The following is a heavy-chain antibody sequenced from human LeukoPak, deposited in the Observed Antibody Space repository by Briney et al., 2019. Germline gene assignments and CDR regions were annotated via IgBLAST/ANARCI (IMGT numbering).Heavy chain of an antibody. J-gene: IGHJ4*02. D-gene: IGHD3-22*01. Sequence: GGSLRLSCAASGFTFSSYAMSWVRQAPGKGLEWVSAISGSGGSTYYADSVKGRFTISRDNSKNTLYLQMNSLRAEDTAVYYCAKDLQRYYYDSSGYLNWGLGTLVTVSS. CDR1: GFTFSSYA. V-gene: IGHV3-23*01. CDR3: AKDLQRYYYDSSGYLN. CDR2: ISGSGGST.